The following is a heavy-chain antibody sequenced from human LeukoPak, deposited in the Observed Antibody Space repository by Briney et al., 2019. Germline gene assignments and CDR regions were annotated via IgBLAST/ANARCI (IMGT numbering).Heavy chain of an antibody. CDR3: ARRGDSSLDY. V-gene: IGHV4-59*08. J-gene: IGHJ4*02. CDR2: TYYSGST. Sequence: PSETLSLTCTVSGGSISSYYWSWIRQPPGKGLEWIGYTYYSGSTNYNPSLKSRVTISVDTSKNQFSLKLGSVTAADTAVYYCARRGDSSLDYWGQGTLVTVSS. CDR1: GGSISSYY. D-gene: IGHD4-17*01.